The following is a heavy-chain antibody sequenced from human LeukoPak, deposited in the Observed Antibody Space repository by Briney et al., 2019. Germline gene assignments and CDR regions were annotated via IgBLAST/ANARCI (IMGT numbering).Heavy chain of an antibody. D-gene: IGHD5-12*01. V-gene: IGHV3-7*03. CDR1: GFTFSGYW. J-gene: IGHJ4*02. Sequence: SGGSLRLSCAASGFTFSGYWMSWVRQAPGKGLEWVANIKQDGSEKYYVDSVKGRFTISRDNAKNSLYLQMNSLRAEDTAVYYCAREGGYSGYDQWGQGTLVTVSS. CDR3: AREGGYSGYDQ. CDR2: IKQDGSEK.